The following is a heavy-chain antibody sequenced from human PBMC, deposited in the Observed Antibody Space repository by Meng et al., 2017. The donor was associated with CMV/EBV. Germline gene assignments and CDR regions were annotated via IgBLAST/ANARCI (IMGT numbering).Heavy chain of an antibody. J-gene: IGHJ6*02. CDR2: IYYSGST. D-gene: IGHD6-6*01. CDR1: GGSISSYY. CDR3: ARWPGIAARPLDV. Sequence: SETLSLTCTVSGGSISSYYWSWIRQPPGKGLEWIGYIYYSGSTNYNPSLKSRVTISVDTSKNQFSLKLSSVTAADTAVYYCARWPGIAARPLDVWGQGTTVTVSS. V-gene: IGHV4-59*12.